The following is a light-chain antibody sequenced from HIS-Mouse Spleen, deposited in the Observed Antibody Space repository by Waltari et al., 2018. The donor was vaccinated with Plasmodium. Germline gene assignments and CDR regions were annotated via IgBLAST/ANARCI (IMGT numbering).Light chain of an antibody. CDR3: QQYDNLPYT. J-gene: IGKJ2*01. CDR1: QDISNY. CDR2: DAS. V-gene: IGKV1-33*01. Sequence: IQMSHSPPSLSASLEDTVTLTFQASQDISNYLNWYQQKPGKAPKLLIYDASNLQTGVPSRFSGSGSGTDFTFTISSLQPEDIATYYCQQYDNLPYTFGQGTKLEIK.